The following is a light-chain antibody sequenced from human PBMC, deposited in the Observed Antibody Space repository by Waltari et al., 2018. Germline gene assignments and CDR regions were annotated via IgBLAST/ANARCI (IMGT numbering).Light chain of an antibody. V-gene: IGKV3-11*01. CDR1: QSVSYY. CDR2: DTP. Sequence: EIVLTQSPATLSLSPGERATLSCRASQSVSYYLAWYQQRPGPAPRLLIYDTPHRATGIPDRFSGSGSETDVTLTSSSLEPEDFAVYYCQQRRNWPLTFGGGTKVEIK. J-gene: IGKJ4*01. CDR3: QQRRNWPLT.